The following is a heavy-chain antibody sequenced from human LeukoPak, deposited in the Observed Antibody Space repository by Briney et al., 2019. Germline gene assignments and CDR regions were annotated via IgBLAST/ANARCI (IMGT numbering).Heavy chain of an antibody. D-gene: IGHD6-19*01. CDR3: ARLTALAGHRGAFDI. J-gene: IGHJ3*02. CDR1: GGSISSSSYY. Sequence: AETLSLTCTVSGGSISSSSYYWGWVRQPPGKGLEWIGRMYYSGSTCYNPSLKSRVTISVDTSKNQFSLKLSSVSAADTAVYYCARLTALAGHRGAFDIWGPGTMVTVSS. V-gene: IGHV4-39*01. CDR2: MYYSGST.